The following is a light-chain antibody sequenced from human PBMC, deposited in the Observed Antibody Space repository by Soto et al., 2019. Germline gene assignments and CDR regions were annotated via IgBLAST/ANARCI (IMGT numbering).Light chain of an antibody. CDR2: GAS. Sequence: EIVLTQSPGTLSLSPGERATLFCRASQSVTGSYLAWYQQKPGQAPRLLIYGASVRATGIPDRFSGSGSGTDFTLTISRLEPEDFAVYYCKQYGKSPYTFGQGTKLEIK. CDR3: KQYGKSPYT. CDR1: QSVTGSY. V-gene: IGKV3-20*01. J-gene: IGKJ2*01.